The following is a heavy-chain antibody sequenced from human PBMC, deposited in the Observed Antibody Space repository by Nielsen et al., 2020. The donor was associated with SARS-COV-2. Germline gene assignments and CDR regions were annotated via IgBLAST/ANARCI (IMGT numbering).Heavy chain of an antibody. V-gene: IGHV5-10-1*01. CDR2: IDPSDSYT. J-gene: IGHJ6*02. Sequence: VRQMPGKGLEWMGRIDPSDSYTNYSPSFQGHVTISADKSISTAYLQWSSLKASDAAMYYCARGPDPLKVDVWGQGTTVTVSS. CDR3: ARGPDPLKVDV. D-gene: IGHD1-14*01.